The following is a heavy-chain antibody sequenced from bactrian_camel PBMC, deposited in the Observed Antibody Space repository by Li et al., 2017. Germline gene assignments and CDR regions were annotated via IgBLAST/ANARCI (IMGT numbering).Heavy chain of an antibody. Sequence: VQLVESGGGSVQAGESLRLSCAASGRIYNNYVLGWFRQAPGKRREGIAVLERYGNTRVEDSVRGRFTISSDNAENILYLQMNNLKPEDTAMYYCAAGWSFGVGTLLRRHVNYWGQGTQ. J-gene: IGHJ4*01. CDR3: AAGWSFGVGTLLRRHVNY. CDR2: LERYGNT. CDR1: GRIYNNYV. V-gene: IGHV3S53*01. D-gene: IGHD3*01.